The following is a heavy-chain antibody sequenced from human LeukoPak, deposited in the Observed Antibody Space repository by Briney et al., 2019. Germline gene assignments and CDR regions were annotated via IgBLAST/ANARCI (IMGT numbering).Heavy chain of an antibody. Sequence: PSETLSLTCTVSGGSISSGSYYWSWIRQPAGKGLEWIGRIYTSGSTNYNPSLRSRVTISVDTSKNQFSLKLSSVTAADTAVYYCARYPIAAATDFDYWGQGTLVTVSS. D-gene: IGHD6-13*01. CDR2: IYTSGST. J-gene: IGHJ4*02. V-gene: IGHV4-61*02. CDR3: ARYPIAAATDFDY. CDR1: GGSISSGSYY.